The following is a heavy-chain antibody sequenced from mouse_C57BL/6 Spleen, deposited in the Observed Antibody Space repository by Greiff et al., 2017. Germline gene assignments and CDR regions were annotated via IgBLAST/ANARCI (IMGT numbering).Heavy chain of an antibody. D-gene: IGHD4-1*01. J-gene: IGHJ1*03. V-gene: IGHV1-9*01. CDR1: GYTFTGYW. CDR3: ARGLGRDWDFDV. CDR2: ILPGSGST. Sequence: QVQLQQSGAELMKPGASVKLSCKATGYTFTGYWIEWVKQRPGHGLEWIGEILPGSGSTNYNEKFKGKATFTADTSSNTADMQLSSLTTEDSAIYYCARGLGRDWDFDVWGTGTTVTVSS.